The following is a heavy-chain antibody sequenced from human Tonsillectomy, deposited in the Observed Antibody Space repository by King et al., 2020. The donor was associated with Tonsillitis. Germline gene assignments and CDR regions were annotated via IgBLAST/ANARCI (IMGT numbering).Heavy chain of an antibody. D-gene: IGHD3-3*01. CDR2: MNPNSGNT. J-gene: IGHJ5*02. CDR1: GYTFTSYD. CDR3: ARGKITIFGVVTTRYNWFDP. Sequence: QLVQSGAEVKKPGASVKVSCKASGYTFTSYDINWVRQATGQGLEWMGWMNPNSGNTGYAQKFQGRVTMTRNTSISTAYMELSSLRSEDTAVYYCARGKITIFGVVTTRYNWFDPWGQGTLVTVSS. V-gene: IGHV1-8*01.